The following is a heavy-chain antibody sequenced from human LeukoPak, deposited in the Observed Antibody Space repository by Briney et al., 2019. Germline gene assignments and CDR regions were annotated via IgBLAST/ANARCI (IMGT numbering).Heavy chain of an antibody. J-gene: IGHJ6*03. Sequence: GGSLRLSCAASGFTFDDYAMHWVRQAPGKGLEWVSGISWNSGSIGYADSVKGRFTISRDNAKNSLYLQMNSLRAEDTAVYYCARKGGATTYGYYYYYTDVWGKGTTVTISS. D-gene: IGHD1-26*01. CDR3: ARKGGATTYGYYYYYTDV. V-gene: IGHV3-9*01. CDR1: GFTFDDYA. CDR2: ISWNSGSI.